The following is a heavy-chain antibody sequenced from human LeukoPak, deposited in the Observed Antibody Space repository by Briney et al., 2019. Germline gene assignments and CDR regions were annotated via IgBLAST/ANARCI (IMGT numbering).Heavy chain of an antibody. CDR3: ARIIGQWLVRWYFDY. D-gene: IGHD6-19*01. J-gene: IGHJ4*02. Sequence: ASETLSLTCTVSGGSISSSSYYWGWIRQPPGKGLEWIGSIYYSGSTCYNPSLKSRVTISVDTSKNQFSLKLSSVTAADTAVYYCARIIGQWLVRWYFDYWGQGTLVTVSS. V-gene: IGHV4-39*01. CDR1: GGSISSSSYY. CDR2: IYYSGST.